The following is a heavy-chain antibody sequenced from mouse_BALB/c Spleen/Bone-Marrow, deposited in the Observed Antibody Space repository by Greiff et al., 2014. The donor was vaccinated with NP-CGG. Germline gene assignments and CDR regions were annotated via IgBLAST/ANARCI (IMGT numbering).Heavy chain of an antibody. CDR2: ISDGSTYT. Sequence: EVKLVESGGGLVKPGGSLKLSCAASGFTFSDYYMYWVRQTLEKRLEWVATISDGSTYTYYPDSVKGRFTISRDNAKNNLYLQMSSLKSEDTALYYCARDRGVQGYAMDYWGQGTSVTVSS. D-gene: IGHD2-14*01. CDR3: ARDRGVQGYAMDY. J-gene: IGHJ4*01. CDR1: GFTFSDYY. V-gene: IGHV5-4*02.